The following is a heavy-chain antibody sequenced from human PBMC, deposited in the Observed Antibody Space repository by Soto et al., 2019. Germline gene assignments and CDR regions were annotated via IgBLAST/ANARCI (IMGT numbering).Heavy chain of an antibody. CDR2: IDPSDSYT. D-gene: IGHD1-7*01. Sequence: GESLKISCXGSGYSFTSYWISWVRQMPGKGLEWMGRIDPSDSYTNYSPSFQGHVTISADKSISTAYLQWSSLKASDTAMYYCAWLITGTTSDYYYGMDVWGQGTTVTVSS. V-gene: IGHV5-10-1*01. CDR1: GYSFTSYW. J-gene: IGHJ6*02. CDR3: AWLITGTTSDYYYGMDV.